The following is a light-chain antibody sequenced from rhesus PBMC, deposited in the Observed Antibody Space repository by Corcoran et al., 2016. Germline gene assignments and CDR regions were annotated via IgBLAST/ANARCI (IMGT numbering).Light chain of an antibody. Sequence: DIQMTQSPSSLSASVGYRVTVTCRASQGINKVLIWYQQKPGKAPPLLIYAASSLQTGVASRFSGSGSGTFYALTISSLQPEDVATYYCLQDYTTPLTFGGGTKVEIK. J-gene: IGKJ4*01. CDR3: LQDYTTPLT. V-gene: IGKV1-94*01. CDR2: AAS. CDR1: QGINKV.